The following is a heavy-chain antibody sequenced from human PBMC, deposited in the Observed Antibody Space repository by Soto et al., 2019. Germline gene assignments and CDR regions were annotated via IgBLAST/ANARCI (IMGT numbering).Heavy chain of an antibody. D-gene: IGHD2-2*01. V-gene: IGHV3-30-3*01. CDR1: GFTYSTYT. J-gene: IGHJ6*02. CDR3: AKDGGIVLVPAASLGMDV. Sequence: GSLRLSCAASGFTYSTYTMHWVRQAPGKGLEWVAVISYDGNNKFYADSVKGRFTISRDNSKNTLYLQMNSLRAEDTAVYYCAKDGGIVLVPAASLGMDVWGQGNTVTVSS. CDR2: ISYDGNNK.